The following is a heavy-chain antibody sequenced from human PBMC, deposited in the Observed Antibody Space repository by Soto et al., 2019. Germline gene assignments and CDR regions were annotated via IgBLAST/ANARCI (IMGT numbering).Heavy chain of an antibody. Sequence: GGSLRHSSAASGGNVISNYMSWVRQATGKGLEWVSVIYSGGSTYYADAVKGRFTISRDNSKNTLYLQMNSLRPEDTSVYYCAREYSLAVVAPGYWGQGILVTVS. D-gene: IGHD3-22*01. J-gene: IGHJ4*02. CDR3: AREYSLAVVAPGY. V-gene: IGHV3-66*01. CDR1: GGNVISNY. CDR2: IYSGGST.